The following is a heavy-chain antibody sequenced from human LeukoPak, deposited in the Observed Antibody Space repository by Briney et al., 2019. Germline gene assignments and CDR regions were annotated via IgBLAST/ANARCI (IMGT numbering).Heavy chain of an antibody. CDR3: ARDSYYGSASSHLDY. J-gene: IGHJ4*02. CDR2: ISYNGST. CDR1: GGSISSYY. Sequence: SETLSLTCTVSGGSISSYYWSWIRQSPGMGLEWIGYISYNGSTSYNPSPRSRVTISGDTAKNHFSLKLSSVTAADTTLYYYARDSYYGSASSHLDYWGQGTLVTVSS. D-gene: IGHD3-10*01. V-gene: IGHV4-59*01.